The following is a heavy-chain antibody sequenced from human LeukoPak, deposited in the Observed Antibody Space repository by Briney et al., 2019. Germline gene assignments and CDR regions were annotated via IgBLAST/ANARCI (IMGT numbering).Heavy chain of an antibody. Sequence: SVKVSCKASGYTFTSYYMHWVRQAPGQGLEWMGIINPRGGSTTYAQKFQGRVTVTRDTSTSTVYMELSSLRSEDTAVYYCARDRGEIVNYGSYYFDYWGQGTLVTVSS. J-gene: IGHJ4*02. D-gene: IGHD3-10*01. V-gene: IGHV1-46*01. CDR1: GYTFTSYY. CDR2: INPRGGST. CDR3: ARDRGEIVNYGSYYFDY.